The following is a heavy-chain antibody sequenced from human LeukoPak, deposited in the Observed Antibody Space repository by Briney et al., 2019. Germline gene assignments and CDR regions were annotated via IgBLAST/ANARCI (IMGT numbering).Heavy chain of an antibody. V-gene: IGHV3-21*01. J-gene: IGHJ4*02. D-gene: IGHD3-16*01. CDR2: ISSSSSYI. CDR3: AGDLSSMITFGGVMGFDY. Sequence: KPGGSLRLSCAASGFTFSSYSMNWVRQAPGKGLEWVSSISSSSSYIYYADSVKGRFTISRDNAKNSLYLQMNSLRAEDTAVYYCAGDLSSMITFGGVMGFDYWGQGTLVTVSS. CDR1: GFTFSSYS.